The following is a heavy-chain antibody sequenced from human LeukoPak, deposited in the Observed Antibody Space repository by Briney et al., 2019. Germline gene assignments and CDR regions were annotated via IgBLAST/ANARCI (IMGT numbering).Heavy chain of an antibody. CDR2: INPSGGST. J-gene: IGHJ4*02. D-gene: IGHD6-6*01. Sequence: ASVKVSCKASGYTFTSYYMHWVRQAPGQGLEWMGIINPSGGSTSCAQKFRGRVTMTRDMSTSTVYMELSSLRSEDTAVYYCARARGSIAARDWGQGTLVTVSS. V-gene: IGHV1-46*01. CDR3: ARARGSIAARD. CDR1: GYTFTSYY.